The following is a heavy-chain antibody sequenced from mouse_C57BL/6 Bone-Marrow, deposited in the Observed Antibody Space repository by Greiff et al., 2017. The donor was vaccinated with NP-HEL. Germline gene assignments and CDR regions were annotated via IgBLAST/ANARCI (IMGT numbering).Heavy chain of an antibody. D-gene: IGHD1-1*02. CDR1: GYTFSTSW. CDR2: IYPGDGDT. V-gene: IGHV1-82*01. Sequence: QLKESGPELVKPGASVKISCKASGYTFSTSWMNWMKQRPGKGLEWIGRIYPGDGDTHYSGKFEGKASLTADKSSNSAYMQLISLTSADSSVYFCAIGESCGAFFDYWGQGTTLTVSS. J-gene: IGHJ2*01. CDR3: AIGESCGAFFDY.